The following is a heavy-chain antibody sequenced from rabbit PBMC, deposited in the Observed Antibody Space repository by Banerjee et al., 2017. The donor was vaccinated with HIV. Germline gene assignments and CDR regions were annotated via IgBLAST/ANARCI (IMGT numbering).Heavy chain of an antibody. V-gene: IGHV1S43*01. Sequence: GRFTISRSTSLNTVDLKMTSLTVADTATYFCARDEHDSSYWGFYFNLWGPGTLVTVS. D-gene: IGHD8-1*01. CDR3: ARDEHDSSYWGFYFNL. J-gene: IGHJ4*01.